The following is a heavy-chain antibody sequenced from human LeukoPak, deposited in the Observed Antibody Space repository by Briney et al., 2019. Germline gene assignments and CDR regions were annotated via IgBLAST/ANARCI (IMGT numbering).Heavy chain of an antibody. V-gene: IGHV1-69*08. CDR1: GGSFNSYI. J-gene: IGHJ5*02. CDR2: IIPMLGTP. CDR3: ARARSPSSGYLLRDHNWFDP. Sequence: SVKVSCKASGGSFNSYIISWVRQAPGQGLEWMGRIIPMLGTPNYAQKFQGRITIIADKSTNTASMELSSLRSEDTAVYYCARARSPSSGYLLRDHNWFDPWGQGTLVTVSS. D-gene: IGHD3-22*01.